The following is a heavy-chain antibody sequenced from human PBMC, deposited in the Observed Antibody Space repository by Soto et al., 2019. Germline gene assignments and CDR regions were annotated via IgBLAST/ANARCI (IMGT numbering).Heavy chain of an antibody. D-gene: IGHD3-10*01. J-gene: IGHJ6*02. CDR2: IIPIFGTA. Sequence: SVKVSCKASGGNFSGYAISWARQAPGQGLEWMGGIIPIFGTANYAQKFQGRVTITADESTSTAYMELSSLRSEDTAVYYCAMETYYYGSGIYYYYGMDVWGQGTTVTVSS. CDR3: AMETYYYGSGIYYYYGMDV. V-gene: IGHV1-69*13. CDR1: GGNFSGYA.